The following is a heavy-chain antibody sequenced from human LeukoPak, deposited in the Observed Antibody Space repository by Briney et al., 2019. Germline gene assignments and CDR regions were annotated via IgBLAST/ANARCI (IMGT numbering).Heavy chain of an antibody. CDR3: ARDWYYYDSSGYYFPFDY. V-gene: IGHV3-30-3*01. D-gene: IGHD3-22*01. J-gene: IGHJ4*02. CDR2: ISYDGSNK. CDR1: GFTFSSYA. Sequence: PGGSLRLSCAASGFTFSSYAMHWVRQAAGKGLEWVAGISYDGSNKYYADSVKGRFTISRVNSKNTLYLQMNSLRAEDTAVYYCARDWYYYDSSGYYFPFDYWGQGTLVTVSS.